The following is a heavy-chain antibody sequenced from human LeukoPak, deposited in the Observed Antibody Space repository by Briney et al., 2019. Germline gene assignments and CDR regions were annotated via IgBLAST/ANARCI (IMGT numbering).Heavy chain of an antibody. CDR2: INPNSGGT. CDR1: GYTFTGYY. CDR3: ARDLMFSGWSDAFDI. V-gene: IGHV1-2*02. D-gene: IGHD6-19*01. Sequence: ASVKVSCKASGYTFTGYYMHWVRQAPGQGLEWMGWINPNSGGTNYAQKFQGRVTMTRDTSISTAYKELSRLRSDDTAVYYCARDLMFSGWSDAFDIWGQGTMVTVSS. J-gene: IGHJ3*02.